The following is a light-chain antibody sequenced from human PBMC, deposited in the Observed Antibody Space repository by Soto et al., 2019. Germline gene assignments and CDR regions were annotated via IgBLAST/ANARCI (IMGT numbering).Light chain of an antibody. CDR3: DAYTSSRAYV. CDR2: EVS. CDR1: SSDVGGYNY. J-gene: IGLJ1*01. Sequence: QTVLTQPASVSGSPGQSITISCTGTSSDVGGYNYVSCYQQQSGKAPKLIIHEVSYRPSGVSNRFSGSNSGNTASMTISELQAEDEADYYCDAYTSSRAYVFGIETKGT. V-gene: IGLV2-14*01.